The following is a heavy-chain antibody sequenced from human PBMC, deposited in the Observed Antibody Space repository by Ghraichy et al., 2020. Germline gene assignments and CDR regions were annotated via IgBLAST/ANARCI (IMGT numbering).Heavy chain of an antibody. CDR2: IYYSGNT. D-gene: IGHD3-9*01. CDR3: ARVYYDILYAFDI. CDR1: GASISSFY. V-gene: IGHV4-59*08. J-gene: IGHJ3*02. Sequence: SQTLSLTCSVSGASISSFYWSWIRQPPGKRLEWITYIYYSGNTNYNPSLKSRVTTSVDTSKNQFSLKLSSVTAADTAVYYCARVYYDILYAFDIWGQGTMVRLF.